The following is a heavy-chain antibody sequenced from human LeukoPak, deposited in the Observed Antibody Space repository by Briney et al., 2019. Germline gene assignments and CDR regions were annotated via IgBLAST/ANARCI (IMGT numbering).Heavy chain of an antibody. CDR1: GYSISSGYY. Sequence: SETLSLTCTVSGYSISSGYYWGWIRQPPGKGLEWIGSIYHSGSTYYNPSLKSRVTISVDTSKNQFSLKLSAVTAADTAVYFCARGPYSYDSSGAFDIWGQGTMVTVSS. CDR2: IYHSGST. D-gene: IGHD3-22*01. CDR3: ARGPYSYDSSGAFDI. V-gene: IGHV4-38-2*02. J-gene: IGHJ3*02.